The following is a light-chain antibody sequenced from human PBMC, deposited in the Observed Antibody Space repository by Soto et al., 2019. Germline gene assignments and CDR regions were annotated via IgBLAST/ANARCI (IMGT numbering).Light chain of an antibody. CDR3: QQYSSQQT. V-gene: IGKV1-5*01. CDR1: QSISNY. CDR2: DAS. J-gene: IGKJ1*01. Sequence: DLQMTQSPSTLSASVGDRVTITCRASQSISNYLAWYRHKPGKAPELLIYDASSLVSGVVSRFSGSGSGTEFTLTISSLQPEDFATYYCQQYSSQQTFGQGTKVEIK.